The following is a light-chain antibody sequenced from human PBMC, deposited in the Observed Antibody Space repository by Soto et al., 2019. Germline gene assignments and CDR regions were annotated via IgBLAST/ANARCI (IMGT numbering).Light chain of an antibody. Sequence: DIQMTQSPSSLSASVGDRVTITCRASQSIVTWLAWYQQKPGKAPKLLIYEASSLESGVPSRFSGTGSGAKFTLTIISLQPDDSATYYCQQLNSSPYTFGQRTKVAIK. CDR1: QSIVTW. V-gene: IGKV1-5*03. CDR2: EAS. J-gene: IGKJ2*01. CDR3: QQLNSSPYT.